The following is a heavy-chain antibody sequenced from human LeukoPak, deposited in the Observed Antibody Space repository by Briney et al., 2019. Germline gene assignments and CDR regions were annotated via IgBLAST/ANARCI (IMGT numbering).Heavy chain of an antibody. Sequence: GGSLRLSCAASGFTFNNYAMSWVRQAPGKGLEWVSAISDGAYSTYYADSVKGRFTISRDNAKNTLYLQMNTLRVEDTAVYYCTRDLMDYDVSTGLHHYYMDVWGQGTTVTVSS. D-gene: IGHD3-9*01. J-gene: IGHJ6*02. V-gene: IGHV3-23*01. CDR2: ISDGAYST. CDR1: GFTFNNYA. CDR3: TRDLMDYDVSTGLHHYYMDV.